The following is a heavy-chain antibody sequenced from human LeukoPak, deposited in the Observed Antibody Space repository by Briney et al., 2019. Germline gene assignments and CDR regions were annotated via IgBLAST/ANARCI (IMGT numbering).Heavy chain of an antibody. CDR1: GYTFTNYD. CDR3: ARADQDFWSGYYSNWFDP. V-gene: IGHV1-8*01. J-gene: IGHJ5*02. D-gene: IGHD3-3*01. Sequence: ASVKVSYKASGYTFTNYDINWVRQAAGQGGEWMGWMNPNSGNTGYTQKFQGRGTITRNTAIRTAYIEMRSLRSEDTAVYYCARADQDFWSGYYSNWFDPWGQGTLVTVSS. CDR2: MNPNSGNT.